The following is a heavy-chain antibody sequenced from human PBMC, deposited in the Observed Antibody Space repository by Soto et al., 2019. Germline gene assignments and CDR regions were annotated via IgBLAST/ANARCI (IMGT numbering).Heavy chain of an antibody. Sequence: VQLVESGGGVVQPGRSLRLSCAASGFTFSDYAMQWVRQAPGKGLEWVAGVSHDGINTHYADPVKGRFTISRDSSKKTVSLELTSLRSEDTAVYYCASGRRQWLGTSDVNSWGQGAVVPVSS. D-gene: IGHD6-19*01. CDR2: VSHDGINT. J-gene: IGHJ4*02. CDR3: ASGRRQWLGTSDVNS. V-gene: IGHV3-30*03. CDR1: GFTFSDYA.